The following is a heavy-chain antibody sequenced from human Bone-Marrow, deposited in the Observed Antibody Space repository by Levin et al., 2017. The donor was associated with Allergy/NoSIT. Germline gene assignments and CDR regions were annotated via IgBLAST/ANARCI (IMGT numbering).Heavy chain of an antibody. D-gene: IGHD6-13*01. Sequence: GGSLRLSCVVSGFAFDDYAMHWVRQRPGKGLEWVSGMTWNGDRIGYADAVKGRFTISRDNAKNSLFFEMTSLRPEDTAVYFCVRDALGAGSSWTNYYGLDVWGQGTTVTVSS. V-gene: IGHV3-9*01. CDR1: GFAFDDYA. J-gene: IGHJ6*02. CDR3: VRDALGAGSSWTNYYGLDV. CDR2: MTWNGDRI.